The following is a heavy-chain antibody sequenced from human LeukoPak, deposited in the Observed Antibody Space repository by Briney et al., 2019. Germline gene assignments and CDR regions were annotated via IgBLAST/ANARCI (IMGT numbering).Heavy chain of an antibody. CDR1: GYTFTGYY. Sequence: GASVKVSCKASGYTFTGYYMHWVRQAPGQGLEWMGWINPNSGGTNYAQKFQGRVTMTRDTSISTAYMELSRLRSDDTAVYYCARDRGSLPRASDIWGQGTMVTVSS. CDR3: ARDRGSLPRASDI. J-gene: IGHJ3*02. CDR2: INPNSGGT. D-gene: IGHD3-10*01. V-gene: IGHV1-2*02.